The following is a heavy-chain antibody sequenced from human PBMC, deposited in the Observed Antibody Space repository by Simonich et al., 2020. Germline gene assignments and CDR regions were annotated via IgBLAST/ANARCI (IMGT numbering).Heavy chain of an antibody. V-gene: IGHV3-48*01. J-gene: IGHJ3*02. CDR2: ISSSSSTK. Sequence: EVQLVESGGGLVQPGGSLRLSCAASGYTFSSYSMNWVGKVPGKGLEGVSYISSSSSTKYYADSVKGRFTISRDNAKNSLYLQMNSLRAEDTAVYYCARDSSYYAFDIWGQGTMVTVSS. CDR3: ARDSSYYAFDI. D-gene: IGHD5-12*01. CDR1: GYTFSSYS.